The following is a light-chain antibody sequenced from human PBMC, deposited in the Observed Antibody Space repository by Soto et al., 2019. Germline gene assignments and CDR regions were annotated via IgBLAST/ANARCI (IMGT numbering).Light chain of an antibody. J-gene: IGLJ1*01. Sequence: QAVVTQEPSVTVSXXXXXXXXXGSSTGXVTTGHYPCWFQQKPGQAPRALVYDTANIFSWTPARFSGSLLGDKAALTLSGAQPEDEAEYYCLLSYRGNYVFGTGTKLTVL. CDR3: LLSYRGNYV. V-gene: IGLV7-46*01. CDR1: TGXVTTGHY. CDR2: DTA.